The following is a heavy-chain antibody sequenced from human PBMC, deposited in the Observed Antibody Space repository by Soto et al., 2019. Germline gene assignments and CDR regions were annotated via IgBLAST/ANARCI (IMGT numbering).Heavy chain of an antibody. CDR1: GFTFSSYS. V-gene: IGHV3-48*02. Sequence: TGGSLRLSCAASGFTFSSYSMNWVRQAPGKGLEWVSYISSSSSTIYYADSVKGRFTISRDNAKNSLYLQMNSLRDEDTAVYYCAREFDVLLWFGELYPDAFDIWGQGTMVTVSS. CDR3: AREFDVLLWFGELYPDAFDI. CDR2: ISSSSSTI. J-gene: IGHJ3*02. D-gene: IGHD3-10*01.